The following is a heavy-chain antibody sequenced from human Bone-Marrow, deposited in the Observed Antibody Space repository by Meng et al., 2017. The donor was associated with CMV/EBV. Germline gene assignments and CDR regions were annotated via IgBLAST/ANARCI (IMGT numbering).Heavy chain of an antibody. Sequence: SVKVSCKASGDTFTYYAFSWVRQAPGQGLEWMGDIIPTIGTPKYAQRFQGRVTITADKSTSTAYMELSSLRSEDTAIYYCARAPDGGYCGSTTCYLFPYWGHGARVTCSS. D-gene: IGHD2-2*01. CDR1: GDTFTYYA. J-gene: IGHJ4*01. V-gene: IGHV1-69*06. CDR3: ARAPDGGYCGSTTCYLFPY. CDR2: IIPTIGTP.